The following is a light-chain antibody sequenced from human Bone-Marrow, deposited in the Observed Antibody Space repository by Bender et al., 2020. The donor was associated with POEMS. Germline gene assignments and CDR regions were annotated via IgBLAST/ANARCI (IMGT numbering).Light chain of an antibody. CDR2: RDD. CDR1: NIGDKN. CDR3: QVWDANTGV. V-gene: IGLV3-9*01. J-gene: IGLJ3*02. Sequence: SYELTQPLSVSVALGQTARVTCGGDNIGDKNVHWYQQKSGQAPVLVIYRDDNRPSGIPERFSGSNLGNTATLTISRAQAGDEADYFCQVWDANTGVFGGGTKLAVL.